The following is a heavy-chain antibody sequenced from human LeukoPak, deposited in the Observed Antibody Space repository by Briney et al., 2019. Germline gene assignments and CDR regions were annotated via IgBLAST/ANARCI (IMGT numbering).Heavy chain of an antibody. V-gene: IGHV5-51*01. CDR2: IYPVDSDT. D-gene: IGHD3-10*01. CDR1: GYTFTSYW. Sequence: AGESLKISCKGSGYTFTSYWTGWVRQMPGKGLEWMGIIYPVDSDTRYRPSFQGQVTISADKSISTAYLQWSSLRASDTAMYYCARLSYYGSAHYGMDVWGQGTTVTVSS. CDR3: ARLSYYGSAHYGMDV. J-gene: IGHJ6*02.